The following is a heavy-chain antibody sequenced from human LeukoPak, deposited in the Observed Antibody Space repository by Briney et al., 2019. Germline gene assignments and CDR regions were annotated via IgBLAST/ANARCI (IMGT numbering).Heavy chain of an antibody. J-gene: IGHJ3*02. CDR2: IYTSGST. CDR1: GGSISSGRYY. V-gene: IGHV4-61*02. Sequence: SQTLSLTCTVSGGSISSGRYYWSWIRQPAGKGLEWIGRIYTSGSTNYNPSLKSRVTISVDTSKNQFSLKLSSVTAADTAVYYCASASSGYYYVGEGAFDIWGQGTMVTVSS. D-gene: IGHD3-22*01. CDR3: ASASSGYYYVGEGAFDI.